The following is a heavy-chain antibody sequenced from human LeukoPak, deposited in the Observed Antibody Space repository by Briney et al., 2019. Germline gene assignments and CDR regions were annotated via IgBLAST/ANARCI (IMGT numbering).Heavy chain of an antibody. D-gene: IGHD4-11*01. CDR1: GFTFSSYD. CDR2: IYGSGDGT. Sequence: PGGSLSLSCAASGFTFSSYDMSWVRQPPGKGLEWVAGIYGSGDGTYYAGSVKGRFTISRDNSKNTLYLEMNSRRAGDTAVYYWAKVVVGSTVTVDYWGQGTLVTVSS. V-gene: IGHV3-23*01. CDR3: AKVVVGSTVTVDY. J-gene: IGHJ4*02.